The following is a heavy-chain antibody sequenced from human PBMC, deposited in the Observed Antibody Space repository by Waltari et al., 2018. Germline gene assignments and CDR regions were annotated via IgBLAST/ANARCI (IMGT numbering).Heavy chain of an antibody. D-gene: IGHD1-26*01. CDR3: ARDSGSYYVHWFDP. V-gene: IGHV1-69*10. CDR1: GGTFSSYA. J-gene: IGHJ5*02. Sequence: QVQLVQSGAEVKKPGSSVKVSCKASGGTFSSYAISWVRQAPGQGLEWMGGIIPILGIANYAQKVQGRVTITADKSTSTAYMELSSLRSEDTAVYYCARDSGSYYVHWFDPWGQGTLVTVSS. CDR2: IIPILGIA.